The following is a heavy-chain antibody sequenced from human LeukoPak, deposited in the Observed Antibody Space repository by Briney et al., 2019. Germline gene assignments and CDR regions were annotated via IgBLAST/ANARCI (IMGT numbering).Heavy chain of an antibody. CDR1: GYILTSYN. CDR2: INPSGGST. D-gene: IGHD1-1*01. J-gene: IGHJ4*02. Sequence: GASVKVSCKASGYILTSYNMHWVRQAPGQGLEWVGIINPSGGSTNYAQKFQGRVTMTRDTSTSTVSMDLSSLRSEDTAVYYCARAIQPTSAFGYWGQGTLVTVSS. CDR3: ARAIQPTSAFGY. V-gene: IGHV1-46*01.